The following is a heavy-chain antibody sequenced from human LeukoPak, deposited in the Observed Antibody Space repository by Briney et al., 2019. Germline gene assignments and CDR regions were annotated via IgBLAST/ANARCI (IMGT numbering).Heavy chain of an antibody. CDR3: ARDYGEGGYYFEY. CDR1: GFTFSTYW. Sequence: GGSLRLSCAASGFTFSTYWMHWVRHAPGKGPVWLLRISSDGSSTNCADSVKGRFTISRDNAKNTLYLQMNSLRAEGTAVYYCARDYGEGGYYFEYWGEGTLVTVSS. CDR2: ISSDGSST. D-gene: IGHD4-17*01. V-gene: IGHV3-74*01. J-gene: IGHJ4*02.